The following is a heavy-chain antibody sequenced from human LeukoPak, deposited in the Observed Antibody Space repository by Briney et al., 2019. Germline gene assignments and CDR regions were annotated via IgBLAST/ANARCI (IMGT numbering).Heavy chain of an antibody. V-gene: IGHV1-24*01. CDR2: FDPEDGET. CDR1: GYTGIELS. CDR3: ATHTISGVVTYASLI. D-gene: IGHD3-3*01. Sequence: GASVKVPCKLSGYTGIELSMHWVRQVPGKGLEWMGGFDPEDGETKYAQKFQGRVTMTEDTSTDTAYMELSRLTSEDTAVYYCATHTISGVVTYASLIWGRGTLVTVSS. J-gene: IGHJ3*02.